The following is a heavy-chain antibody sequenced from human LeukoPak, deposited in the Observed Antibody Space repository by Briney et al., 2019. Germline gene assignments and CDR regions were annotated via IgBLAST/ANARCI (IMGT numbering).Heavy chain of an antibody. J-gene: IGHJ4*02. Sequence: PGGSLRLSCAASGFTFSSFGMHWVRQAPGQGLEWVAFILYDGTNKYYADSVKGRFTISRDNSKNTLYLQMNSLRAEDTAVYYCAGPIAVTYWGQGTLVTVSS. CDR1: GFTFSSFG. CDR3: AGPIAVTY. V-gene: IGHV3-30*02. D-gene: IGHD6-19*01. CDR2: ILYDGTNK.